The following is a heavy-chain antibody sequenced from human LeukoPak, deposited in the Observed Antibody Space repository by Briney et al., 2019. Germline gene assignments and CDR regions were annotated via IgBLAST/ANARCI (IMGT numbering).Heavy chain of an antibody. CDR3: ARDPTTVVTYYFDY. D-gene: IGHD4-23*01. V-gene: IGHV3-21*01. CDR2: ISSSSSYI. CDR1: GFTFSSYS. J-gene: IGHJ4*02. Sequence: GGSLRLSCAASGFTFSSYSMNWVRQAPGKGLEWVSSISSSSSYIYYADSVKGRFTISRDNAKNSLYLQMNSLRAEDTAVYYCARDPTTVVTYYFDYWGQGTLVIVSS.